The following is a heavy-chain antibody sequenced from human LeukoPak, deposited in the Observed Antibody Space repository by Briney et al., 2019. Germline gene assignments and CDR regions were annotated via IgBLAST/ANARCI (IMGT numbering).Heavy chain of an antibody. D-gene: IGHD1-26*01. CDR3: ERDGVGASYLPNFDY. Sequence: SGGSLRLSCAASGVTFSCYWMSWVRQAPGKGLEWVANIKQDGSEKYYVDSVKGRFTISRDNAKNSLYLQMNSLRAEDTAVYYCERDGVGASYLPNFDYWGQGTLVTVSS. CDR2: IKQDGSEK. J-gene: IGHJ4*02. CDR1: GVTFSCYW. V-gene: IGHV3-7*01.